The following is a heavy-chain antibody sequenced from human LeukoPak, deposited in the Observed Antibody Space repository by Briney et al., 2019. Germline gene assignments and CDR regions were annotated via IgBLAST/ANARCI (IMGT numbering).Heavy chain of an antibody. CDR3: ATFPREYYYGMDV. Sequence: ASVKVSCKASGYTFTGYYMHWVRQAPGQGLEWMGWINPNSGGTNYAQKFQGRVTMTRDTSISTAYMELSRLRSDDTAVYYSATFPREYYYGMDVWGQGTTVTVSS. D-gene: IGHD5-24*01. CDR1: GYTFTGYY. J-gene: IGHJ6*02. V-gene: IGHV1-2*02. CDR2: INPNSGGT.